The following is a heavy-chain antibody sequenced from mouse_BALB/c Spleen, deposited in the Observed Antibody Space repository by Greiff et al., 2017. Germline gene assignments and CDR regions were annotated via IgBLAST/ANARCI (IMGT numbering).Heavy chain of an antibody. D-gene: IGHD2-3*01. V-gene: IGHV5-15*02. Sequence: EVKLMESGGGLVQPGGSRKLSCAASGFTFSDYGMAWVRQAPGKGPEWVAFISNLAYSIYYADTVTGRFTISRENAKNTLYLEMSSLRSEDTAMYYCARKGGDGYYFDYWGQGTTLTVSS. CDR3: ARKGGDGYYFDY. CDR2: ISNLAYSI. CDR1: GFTFSDYG. J-gene: IGHJ2*01.